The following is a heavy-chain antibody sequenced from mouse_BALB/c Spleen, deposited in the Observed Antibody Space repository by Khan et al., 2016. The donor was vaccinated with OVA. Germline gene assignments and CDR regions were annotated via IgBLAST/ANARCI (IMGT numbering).Heavy chain of an antibody. V-gene: IGHV2-6-4*01. J-gene: IGHJ4*01. CDR2: IWGGGGT. CDR1: GFSLSRYN. D-gene: IGHD2-14*01. CDR3: ARGYYRYDGYYAMDY. Sequence: VQLQESGPGLVAPSQSLSITCTVSGFSLSRYNIHWVRQPPGKGLEWLGMIWGGGGTDYNSTLKSRLSISKDNSKSQVFLKMNSLQTDDTAMYHCARGYYRYDGYYAMDYWGQGTPVTVSS.